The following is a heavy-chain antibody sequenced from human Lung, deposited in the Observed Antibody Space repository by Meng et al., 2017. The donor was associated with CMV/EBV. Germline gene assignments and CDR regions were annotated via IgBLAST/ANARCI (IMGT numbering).Heavy chain of an antibody. Sequence: GESLKISCKGSGYSFTSYWIGWVRQMPGKGLEWMGNSYPGDSDTSYSPSVQGQFTISADKSISTTYLQWSSLNASDTDMYYCERQIGNAAHDAFDIWGQGTMVTVSS. V-gene: IGHV5-51*01. CDR3: ERQIGNAAHDAFDI. CDR1: GYSFTSYW. CDR2: SYPGDSDT. J-gene: IGHJ3*02. D-gene: IGHD2-15*01.